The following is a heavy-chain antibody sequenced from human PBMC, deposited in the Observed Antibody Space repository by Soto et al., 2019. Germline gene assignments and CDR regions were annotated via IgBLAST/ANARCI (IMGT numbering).Heavy chain of an antibody. CDR2: VYNSGYS. J-gene: IGHJ5*02. V-gene: IGHV4-4*07. Sequence: SDTLSLTCTVSGDSVKTYYWSWIRQPAGKGLEWIGRVYNSGYSNYNPFLQSRVSMSVDTSKNQFSLKVSSVTAADTAVYFCARDVPYSSSWFDPWGQGALVTVSS. CDR3: ARDVPYSSSWFDP. D-gene: IGHD6-13*01. CDR1: GDSVKTYY.